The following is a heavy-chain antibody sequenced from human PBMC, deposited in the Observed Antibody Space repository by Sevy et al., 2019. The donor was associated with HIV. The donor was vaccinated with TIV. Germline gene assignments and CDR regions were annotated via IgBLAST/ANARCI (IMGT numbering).Heavy chain of an antibody. D-gene: IGHD3-9*01. V-gene: IGHV4-59*01. J-gene: IGHJ5*02. CDR2: IYYSGST. CDR1: GGSISSYY. CDR3: ARDKGYYDILTGYYGSYWFDP. Sequence: SETLSLTCTVSGGSISSYYWSWIRQPPGKGLEWIGYIYYSGSTNYNPSLKSRVTISVDTSKNQFSLMESSVTAADTAVYYCARDKGYYDILTGYYGSYWFDPWGQGTLVTVSS.